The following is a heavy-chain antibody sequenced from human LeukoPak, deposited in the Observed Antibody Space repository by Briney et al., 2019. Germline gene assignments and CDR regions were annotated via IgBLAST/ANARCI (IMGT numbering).Heavy chain of an antibody. Sequence: GASLQISCQGSGSSFTSYWIGWVRPLPGKGLEWMGIIYPGDSETRYSPSFQGQVTISADKSISTAYLQWSSLKASDTAMYYCARREPLWFGESNPPDYWGQGTLVIVSS. CDR3: ARREPLWFGESNPPDY. CDR2: IYPGDSET. D-gene: IGHD3-10*01. CDR1: GSSFTSYW. V-gene: IGHV5-51*01. J-gene: IGHJ4*02.